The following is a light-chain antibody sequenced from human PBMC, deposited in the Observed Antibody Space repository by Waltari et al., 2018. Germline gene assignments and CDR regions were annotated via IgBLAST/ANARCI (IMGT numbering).Light chain of an antibody. CDR3: QQDNSFPLT. CDR2: GAS. J-gene: IGKJ4*01. V-gene: IGKV3-20*01. CDR1: QTVSSNF. Sequence: EIVLTQSPSTLSLSPGERATLSCRASQTVSSNFFAWYQQKPGQAPTLLMYGASNGAAGIPDRFSGSGSGTDFTLTINSLQPEDSATYDCQQDNSFPLTFGGGTKVQIK.